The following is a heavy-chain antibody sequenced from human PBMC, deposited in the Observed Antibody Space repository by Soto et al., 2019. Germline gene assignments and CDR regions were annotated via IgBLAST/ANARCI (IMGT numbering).Heavy chain of an antibody. CDR1: GFTVSSNY. CDR3: ARSESSGWYPHY. CDR2: IYSGGST. V-gene: IGHV3-53*01. Sequence: GGSLRLSCGASGFTVSSNYMSWGRQAPGKGLEWVSVIYSGGSTYYADSVKGRFTISRDNSKNTLYLQMNSLRAEDTAVYYCARSESSGWYPHYWGQGTLVTVSS. J-gene: IGHJ4*02. D-gene: IGHD6-19*01.